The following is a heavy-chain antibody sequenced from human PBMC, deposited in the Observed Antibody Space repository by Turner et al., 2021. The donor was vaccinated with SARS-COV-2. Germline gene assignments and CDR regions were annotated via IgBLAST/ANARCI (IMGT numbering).Heavy chain of an antibody. CDR1: GDTFSTSL. CDR3: ASPTVVGAPNLYYHGMDV. CDR2: IIPILDIP. D-gene: IGHD1-26*01. J-gene: IGHJ6*02. V-gene: IGHV1-69*10. Sequence: VQLVQSGAEAKKPESSVKVSCKASGDTFSTSLINWVRQAPGQGLGWVGGIIPILDIPIYAQRFQGRVTITADKSANTAYMELSSLRSEDTAVYYCASPTVVGAPNLYYHGMDVWGQGTTVIVSS.